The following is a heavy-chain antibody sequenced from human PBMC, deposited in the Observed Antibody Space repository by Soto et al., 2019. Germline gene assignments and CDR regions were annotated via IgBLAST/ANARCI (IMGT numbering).Heavy chain of an antibody. CDR1: GFTFSSYA. J-gene: IGHJ6*02. D-gene: IGHD5-18*01. V-gene: IGHV3-23*01. Sequence: GGSLRLSCAASGFTFSSYAMSWVRQAPGKGLEWVSAISGSGGSTYYADSVKGRFTISRDNSKNTLYLQMNSLRAEDTAVYYCTRGYNYAYYGMDVWGQGTTVTVSS. CDR2: ISGSGGST. CDR3: TRGYNYAYYGMDV.